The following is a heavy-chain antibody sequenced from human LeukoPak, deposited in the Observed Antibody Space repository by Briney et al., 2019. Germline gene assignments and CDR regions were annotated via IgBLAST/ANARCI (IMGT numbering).Heavy chain of an antibody. CDR3: TTLSYAAAPT. CDR2: VRSETDDGTT. D-gene: IGHD2-2*01. Sequence: GRSLRLACAAAAFTFSNAWMSWVRQAPGEGLEWVSRVRSETDDGTTDYAAPVQGRFTISRDDSKNTLYLQMNSLETDDTAVYYCTTLSYAAAPTWGQGTLVTVSS. J-gene: IGHJ5*02. CDR1: AFTFSNAW. V-gene: IGHV3-15*01.